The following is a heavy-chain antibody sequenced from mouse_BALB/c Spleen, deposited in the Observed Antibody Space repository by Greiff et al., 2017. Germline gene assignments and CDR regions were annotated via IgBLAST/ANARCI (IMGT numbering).Heavy chain of an antibody. CDR2: IRLKSNNYAT. Sequence: DVHLVESGGGLVQPGGSMKLSCVASGFTFSNYWMNWVRQSPEKGLEWVAEIRLKSNNYATHYAESVKGRFTISRDDSKSSVYLQMNNLRAEDTGIYYCTILLRWYFDVWGAGTTVTVSS. J-gene: IGHJ1*01. CDR1: GFTFSNYW. V-gene: IGHV6-6*02. CDR3: TILLRWYFDV. D-gene: IGHD1-1*01.